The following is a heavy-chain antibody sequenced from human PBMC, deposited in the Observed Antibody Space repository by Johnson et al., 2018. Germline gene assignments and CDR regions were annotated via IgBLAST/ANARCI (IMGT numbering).Heavy chain of an antibody. CDR2: IIPIFGTA. D-gene: IGHD6-13*01. J-gene: IGHJ6*04. Sequence: QVQLVQSGAEVKKPGSSVKVSCKASGGTFSSYAISWVRQAPGHGLEWMGGIIPIFGTANYAQKFQGRVTITADESTSTAYMELGSRRSEDTAVYCCAGPKYSSNPYYYDGMDVWGKGTTVTVSS. CDR3: AGPKYSSNPYYYDGMDV. V-gene: IGHV1-69*12. CDR1: GGTFSSYA.